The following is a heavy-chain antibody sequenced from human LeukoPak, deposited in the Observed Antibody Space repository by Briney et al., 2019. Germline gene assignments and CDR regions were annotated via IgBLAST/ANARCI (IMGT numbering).Heavy chain of an antibody. J-gene: IGHJ4*02. CDR1: GFTVSSYW. Sequence: GGSLRLSCAASGFTVSSYWMHWVRQAPGKGLVWVSRLNNGGVSYADSVKGRFTISRDNAKNTLYLQMNSLRAEDTAVYYCARDRSCSFDYWGQGTLVTVSS. V-gene: IGHV3-74*01. D-gene: IGHD2-15*01. CDR2: LNNGGVS. CDR3: ARDRSCSFDY.